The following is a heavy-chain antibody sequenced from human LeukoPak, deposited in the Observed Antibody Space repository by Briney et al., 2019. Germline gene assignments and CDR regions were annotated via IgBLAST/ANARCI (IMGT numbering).Heavy chain of an antibody. V-gene: IGHV3-66*01. Sequence: PRGSLRLSCAASGFTVSTNYMSWVRQAPGKGLEWVSLICSGGGTYYADSVKGRFTISRDNSRNTLSLQMNSLRVDDTAVYYCARGFRSVTTWGYFDYWGQGALVTVSS. CDR1: GFTVSTNY. D-gene: IGHD4-17*01. CDR3: ARGFRSVTTWGYFDY. CDR2: ICSGGGT. J-gene: IGHJ4*02.